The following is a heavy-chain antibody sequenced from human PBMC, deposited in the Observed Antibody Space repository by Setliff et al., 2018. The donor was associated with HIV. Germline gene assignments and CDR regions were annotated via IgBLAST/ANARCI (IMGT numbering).Heavy chain of an antibody. V-gene: IGHV4-39*01. D-gene: IGHD6-13*01. J-gene: IGHJ4*02. CDR3: ARRGGISATLSVRAFDS. Sequence: SETLSLTCTVSGGSISSSSYYWGWVRQPPGKGLEWIANIYYSGSTFYNPSLKSRVTISVDTSKNQFSLQVTSVTAADTAVYFCARRGGISATLSVRAFDSWGQGTLVTVSS. CDR1: GGSISSSSYY. CDR2: IYYSGST.